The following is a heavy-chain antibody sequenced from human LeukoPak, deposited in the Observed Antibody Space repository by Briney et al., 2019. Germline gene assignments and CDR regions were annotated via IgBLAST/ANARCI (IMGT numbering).Heavy chain of an antibody. J-gene: IGHJ4*02. Sequence: GGSLRLSCAASGFTFSSCGMHWVRQAPGKGLEWVAVIWYDGSKKYYADSVKGRFTISRDDSKNTLYLQMNSLRVEDTAVYYCARSVLIPVLQDFDYWGQGTLVTVSS. CDR3: ARSVLIPVLQDFDY. CDR2: IWYDGSKK. CDR1: GFTFSSCG. D-gene: IGHD5-24*01. V-gene: IGHV3-33*01.